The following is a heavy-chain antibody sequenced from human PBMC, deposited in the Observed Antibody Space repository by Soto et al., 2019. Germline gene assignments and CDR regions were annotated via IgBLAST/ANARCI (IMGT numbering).Heavy chain of an antibody. CDR3: ARDVLTGTTRNDV. V-gene: IGHV1-18*01. J-gene: IGHJ6*02. CDR1: GYTFTSYG. D-gene: IGHD1-20*01. Sequence: QVQLVQSGAEVKTPGASVKVACKASGYTFTSYGISWVRQAPGQGLEWMGWISPYNGNTYYAQKFQGRVTMTPDTSTSTAYMELRSLRSDDTAMYYCARDVLTGTTRNDVWGQGTTVTVSS. CDR2: ISPYNGNT.